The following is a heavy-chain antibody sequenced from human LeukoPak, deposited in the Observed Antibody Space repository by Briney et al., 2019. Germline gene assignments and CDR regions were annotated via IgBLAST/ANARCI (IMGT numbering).Heavy chain of an antibody. J-gene: IGHJ6*03. Sequence: GGSLRLSCAASGFTFNSYGMHWVRQVPGKGLEWVAIISYDGTNKYYADSVKGRFTISRDSSKNTLYLQMNSLRAEDTAVYYCARQSGYSIYYYYYMDVWGKGTTVTVSS. CDR1: GFTFNSYG. D-gene: IGHD5-18*01. CDR3: ARQSGYSIYYYYYMDV. V-gene: IGHV3-30*03. CDR2: ISYDGTNK.